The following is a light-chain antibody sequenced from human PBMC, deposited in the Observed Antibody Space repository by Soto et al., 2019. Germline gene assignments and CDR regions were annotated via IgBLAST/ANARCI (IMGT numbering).Light chain of an antibody. CDR3: QQSYETPFT. J-gene: IGKJ3*01. V-gene: IGKV1-39*01. Sequence: DIQMTQSPSSLSASVGDRVTITCRASQSISTSLNWYQQKPGKAPKFLIFAASSLQSGVPSRFSGGGSGTDFTLTISSLQPEDFATNNCQQSYETPFTFGPGTKVDI. CDR2: AAS. CDR1: QSISTS.